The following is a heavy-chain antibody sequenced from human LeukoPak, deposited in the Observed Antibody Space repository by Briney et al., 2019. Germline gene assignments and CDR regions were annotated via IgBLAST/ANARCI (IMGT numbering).Heavy chain of an antibody. J-gene: IGHJ4*02. CDR3: ARDGRGSGSYYKYNFDY. V-gene: IGHV1-46*01. CDR1: GYTFTSYY. D-gene: IGHD3-10*01. Sequence: ASVKVSCKASGYTFTSYYMHWVRQAPGQGLEWMGIINPSGGSTSYAQKFQGRVTMTRDMSTSTVYMELSSLRSEDTAVYYCARDGRGSGSYYKYNFDYWGQGTLVTVSS. CDR2: INPSGGST.